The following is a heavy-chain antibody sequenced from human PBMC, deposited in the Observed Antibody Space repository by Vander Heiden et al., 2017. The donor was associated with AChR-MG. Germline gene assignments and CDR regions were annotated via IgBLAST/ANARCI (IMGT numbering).Heavy chain of an antibody. CDR1: GFTFSSYG. CDR3: ARDVIWVVPAAKRDFYGMDV. Sequence: QVQLVESGGGVVQPGRSLRLSCAASGFTFSSYGMHWVRQAPGKGLEWVAVIWYDGSNKYYADSVKGRFTISRDNSKNTLYLQMNSLRAEDTAVYYCARDVIWVVPAAKRDFYGMDVWGQGTTVTVSS. D-gene: IGHD2-2*01. CDR2: IWYDGSNK. J-gene: IGHJ6*02. V-gene: IGHV3-33*01.